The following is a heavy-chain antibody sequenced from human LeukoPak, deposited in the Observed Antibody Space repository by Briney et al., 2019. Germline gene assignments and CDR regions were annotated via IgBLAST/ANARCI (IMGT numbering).Heavy chain of an antibody. Sequence: SETLSLTCAAYGGSFSGYYWSWIRQPPGKGLEWIGEINHSGSTYYNPSLKSRVTISVDTSKNQFSLKLSSVTAADTAVYYCARDRATVTTSNYYYYMDVWGKGTTVTVSS. V-gene: IGHV4-34*01. CDR3: ARDRATVTTSNYYYYMDV. CDR1: GGSFSGYY. CDR2: INHSGST. J-gene: IGHJ6*03. D-gene: IGHD4-17*01.